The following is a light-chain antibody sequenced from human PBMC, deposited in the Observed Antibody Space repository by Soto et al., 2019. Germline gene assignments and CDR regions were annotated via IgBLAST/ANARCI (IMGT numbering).Light chain of an antibody. Sequence: QSVLTQPHSASGTPGQRVTISCSGSSSNIGSNTVNWYQQLPGTAPKLLIYSNNQRPSGVPDRFSGSKSGTSASLAISGLQSEDEADYYGAAWDDSLNGFDVFGTGTKMTVL. V-gene: IGLV1-44*01. J-gene: IGLJ1*01. CDR3: AAWDDSLNGFDV. CDR2: SNN. CDR1: SSNIGSNT.